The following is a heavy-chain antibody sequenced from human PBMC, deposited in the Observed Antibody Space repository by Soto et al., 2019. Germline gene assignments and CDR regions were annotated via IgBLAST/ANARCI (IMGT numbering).Heavy chain of an antibody. J-gene: IGHJ4*02. CDR3: ARDRDFGNYFDSAY. Sequence: SVKVSCKASGGTFDTYSVSWVLQAPGQGLEWMGGIIPMFGTPYYAQRFQGRVTISADESAGTAYMELSSLRSDDTAVYYCARDRDFGNYFDSAYWGQGTLVTVSS. D-gene: IGHD3-22*01. V-gene: IGHV1-69*13. CDR1: GGTFDTYS. CDR2: IIPMFGTP.